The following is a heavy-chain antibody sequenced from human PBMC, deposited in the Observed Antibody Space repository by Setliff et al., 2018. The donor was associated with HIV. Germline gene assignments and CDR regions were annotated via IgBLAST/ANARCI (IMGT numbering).Heavy chain of an antibody. Sequence: SVKVSCKASGYTFTRNGITWVRQAPGQGLEWMGGIIPIFSTSNYAQRFQGRVTITADESTSTAYMELYNLRSEDTAMYYCTRGRGIIGALVYWGQGTLVTVSS. CDR2: IIPIFSTS. D-gene: IGHD2-21*01. J-gene: IGHJ4*02. V-gene: IGHV1-69*13. CDR1: GYTFTRNG. CDR3: TRGRGIIGALVY.